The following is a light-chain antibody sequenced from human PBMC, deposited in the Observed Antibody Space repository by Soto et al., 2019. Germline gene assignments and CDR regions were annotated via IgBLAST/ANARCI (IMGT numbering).Light chain of an antibody. J-gene: IGLJ2*01. V-gene: IGLV1-40*01. CDR1: SSNIGAGYD. CDR3: QSYDSCPSGFVV. CDR2: GNS. Sequence: QSVLTQPPSVSGAPGQRVTISCTGSSSNIGAGYDVHWYQQLPGTAPKLLIYGNSNRPSGVPDRFSGSKSGTSASLAIPGLQPVDAAYYYCQSYDSCPSGFVVFGGGTKLTVL.